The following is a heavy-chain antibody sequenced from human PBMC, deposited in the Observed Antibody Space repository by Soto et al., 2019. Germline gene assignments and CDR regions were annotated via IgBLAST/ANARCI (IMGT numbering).Heavy chain of an antibody. V-gene: IGHV1-18*01. CDR3: ARAQRAPYSSSAKMGV. CDR1: GYTFSTFD. J-gene: IGHJ6*02. Sequence: QVQLVQSGAEVKKPGASVKVSCKASGYTFSTFDISWVRQAPGQGLEWMGWISAYNGNTNNAQKLQGRVTLTTDTPTSTAYMELRGPRSDTTAVYNSARAQRAPYSSSAKMGVWGQRTTVTVSS. CDR2: ISAYNGNT. D-gene: IGHD6-6*01.